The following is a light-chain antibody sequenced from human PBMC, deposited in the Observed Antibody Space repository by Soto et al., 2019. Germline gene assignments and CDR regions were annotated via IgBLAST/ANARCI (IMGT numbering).Light chain of an antibody. V-gene: IGLV1-51*01. CDR3: GTWDSSLSTVI. J-gene: IGLJ2*01. CDR1: SSNIGNNY. CDR2: DNN. Sequence: QSVLTQPPSVSAAPGQKVTISCSGSSSNIGNNYVSWYQQLPGTAPTLLIFDNNKRPSGIPDRFSGSKSGTSATLGITGLQTGDEGDYYCGTWDSSLSTVIFGGGTKLTVL.